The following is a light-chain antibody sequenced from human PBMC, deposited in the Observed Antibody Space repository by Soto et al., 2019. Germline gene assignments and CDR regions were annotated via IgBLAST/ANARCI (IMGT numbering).Light chain of an antibody. V-gene: IGLV2-23*01. CDR1: SSDIGRYNI. CDR3: CSYAGSSTYV. J-gene: IGLJ1*01. CDR2: EGT. Sequence: QSALTQPASVSGSPGQSITISCTGTSSDIGRYNIVSWYQQHPGKAPKLMFCEGTKRPSGVSNRFSGSKSGNTASLTISGFQAEDEADYYCCSYAGSSTYVFGTGTKVTVL.